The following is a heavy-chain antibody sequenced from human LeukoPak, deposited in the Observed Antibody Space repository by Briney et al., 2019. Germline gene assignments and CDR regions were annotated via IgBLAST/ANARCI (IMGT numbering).Heavy chain of an antibody. CDR2: IYYSGST. CDR1: GGSISSSSYY. CDR3: ARGFIAAAGWFDP. D-gene: IGHD6-13*01. Sequence: SETLSLTCTVSGGSISSSSYYWGWIRQPPGKGLEWIGSIYYSGSTYYNPSLKSRVTISVDTSKNQFSLKLSSVTAADTAVYYCARGFIAAAGWFDPWGQGTLVTVSS. J-gene: IGHJ5*02. V-gene: IGHV4-39*07.